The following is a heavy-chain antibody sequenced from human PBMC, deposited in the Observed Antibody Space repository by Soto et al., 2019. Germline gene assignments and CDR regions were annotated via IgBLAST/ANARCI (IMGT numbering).Heavy chain of an antibody. CDR1: GYSFTSYW. CDR2: IYPGDSDT. Sequence: PGESLKISCKGSGYSFTSYWIGWVRQMPGKGLEWMGIIYPGDSDTRYSPSFQGQVTISADKSISTAYLQWSSLKASDTAMYYCARHLTDWNDVADYYYYGMDVWGQGTTVTV. CDR3: ARHLTDWNDVADYYYYGMDV. J-gene: IGHJ6*02. D-gene: IGHD1-1*01. V-gene: IGHV5-51*01.